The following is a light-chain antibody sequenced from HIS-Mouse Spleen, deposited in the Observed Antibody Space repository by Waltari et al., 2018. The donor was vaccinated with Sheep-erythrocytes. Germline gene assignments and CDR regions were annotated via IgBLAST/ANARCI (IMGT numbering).Light chain of an antibody. CDR1: SSDVGGYNY. V-gene: IGLV2-14*01. CDR2: EVS. J-gene: IGLJ2*01. CDR3: CSYAGSYTLV. Sequence: LTQPASVSGSPGQSITISCTGTSSDVGGYNYVSWYQQHPGKAPKLMIYEVSNRPSGVSNRFSGSKSGNTASLTISGLQAEDEADYYCCSYAGSYTLVFGGGTKLTVL.